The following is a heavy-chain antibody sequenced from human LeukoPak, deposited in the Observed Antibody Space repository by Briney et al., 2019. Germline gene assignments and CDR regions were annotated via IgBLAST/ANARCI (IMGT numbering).Heavy chain of an antibody. CDR2: IAYDGGLR. CDR3: AKEPAPHAGGWYFPDDH. D-gene: IGHD6-19*01. CDR1: GFRFNDYG. Sequence: GGSLRLSCAASGFRFNDYGMHWVRQAPGKGLEWVAVIAYDGGLRYYADYVEGRFTISRDNSKDTLFLQIYSLRSEDTAVYYCAKEPAPHAGGWYFPDDHWGQGTLVTVSS. V-gene: IGHV3-30*18. J-gene: IGHJ5*02.